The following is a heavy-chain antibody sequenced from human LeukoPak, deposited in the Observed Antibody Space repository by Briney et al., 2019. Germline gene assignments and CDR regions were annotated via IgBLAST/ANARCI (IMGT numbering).Heavy chain of an antibody. J-gene: IGHJ3*02. CDR2: IIPIFGTA. CDR3: ASPSSTSSGLAFDI. D-gene: IGHD2-2*01. V-gene: IGHV1-69*13. CDR1: GGTFSSYA. Sequence: SAKVSCKASGGTFSSYAISWVRQAPGQGLEWMGGIIPIFGTANYAQKFQGRVTITADESTSTAYMELSSLRSEDTAVYYCASPSSTSSGLAFDIWGQGTMVTVSS.